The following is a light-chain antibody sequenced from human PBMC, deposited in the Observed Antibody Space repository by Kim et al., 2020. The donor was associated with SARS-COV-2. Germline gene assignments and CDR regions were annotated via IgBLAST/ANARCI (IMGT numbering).Light chain of an antibody. CDR3: LQTHSLPLT. CDR2: FAS. V-gene: IGKV6-21*01. J-gene: IGKJ2*01. Sequence: VLTQSPDFQSVTPKEKVTITCRASRSIGGSLHWFQQKPHQSPKLLIKFASQSLSGVPSRFSGSGSGTDFTLTINSLEAEDAATYFCLQTHSLPLTFGQGTKVDIK. CDR1: RSIGGS.